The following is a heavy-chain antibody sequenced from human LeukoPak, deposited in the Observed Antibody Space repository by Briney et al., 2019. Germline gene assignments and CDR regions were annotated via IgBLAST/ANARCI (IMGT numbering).Heavy chain of an antibody. CDR3: ARDRPRELYYYDPGDAFDI. Sequence: ASVKVSCKTSGYIFSNYGISWVRQAPGQGLEWMGWISGHNGNTKYAQKFQGRVTMTTDTSTSTAYMEVKSLRSDDTAVYYCARDRPRELYYYDPGDAFDIWGQGTMVTVSS. V-gene: IGHV1-18*01. J-gene: IGHJ3*02. D-gene: IGHD3-22*01. CDR2: ISGHNGNT. CDR1: GYIFSNYG.